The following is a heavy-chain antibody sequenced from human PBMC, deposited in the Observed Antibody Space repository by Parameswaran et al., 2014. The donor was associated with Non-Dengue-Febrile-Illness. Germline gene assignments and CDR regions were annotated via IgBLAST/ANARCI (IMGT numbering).Heavy chain of an antibody. CDR1: GFTVSSNY. D-gene: IGHD2-2*01. CDR2: IYSGGST. CDR3: ARDVPSGYYYYYMDV. Sequence: GGSLRLSCAASGFTVSSNYMSWVRQAPGKGLEWVSVIYSGGSTYYADSVKGRFTISRDNSKNTLYLQMNSLRAEDTAVYYCARDVPSGYYYYYMDVWGKGTTVTVSS. V-gene: IGHV3-66*01. J-gene: IGHJ6*03.